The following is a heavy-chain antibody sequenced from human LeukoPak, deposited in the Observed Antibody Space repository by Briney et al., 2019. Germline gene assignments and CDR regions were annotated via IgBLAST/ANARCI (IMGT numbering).Heavy chain of an antibody. J-gene: IGHJ4*02. CDR2: ISGSGGST. CDR3: AKWVGNTGAFDY. V-gene: IGHV3-23*01. D-gene: IGHD1/OR15-1a*01. CDR1: GFTFSSYA. Sequence: GGSLRLSCAASGFTFSSYAMSWVRQAPGKGLEWASAISGSGGSTYYADSVKGRFTISRDNSKNTLYLQMNSLRAEDTAVYYCAKWVGNTGAFDYWGQGTLVTVSS.